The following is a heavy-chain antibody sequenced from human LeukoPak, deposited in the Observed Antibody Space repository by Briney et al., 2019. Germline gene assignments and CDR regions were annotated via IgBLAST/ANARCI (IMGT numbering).Heavy chain of an antibody. V-gene: IGHV7-4-1*02. CDR3: ARESEIYYYDSSGYCGY. D-gene: IGHD3-22*01. CDR1: GYTFTSYA. CDR2: INTNTGNP. Sequence: ASVKVSCKASGYTFTSYAMNWVRQAPGQGLEWMGWINTNTGNPTYAQGFTGRFVFSLDTSVSTAYLQISSLKAEDTAVYYCARESEIYYYDSSGYCGYWGQGTLVTVSS. J-gene: IGHJ4*02.